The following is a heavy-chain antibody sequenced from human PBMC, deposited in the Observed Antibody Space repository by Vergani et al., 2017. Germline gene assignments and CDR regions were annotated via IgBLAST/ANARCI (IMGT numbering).Heavy chain of an antibody. CDR1: GFTFDDYT. D-gene: IGHD2/OR15-2a*01. V-gene: IGHV3-43*01. CDR3: ASSMKPPLGHPYYYYYYGMDV. J-gene: IGHJ6*02. Sequence: EVQLVESGGVVVQPGGSLRLSCAASGFTFDDYTMHWVRQAPGKGLEWVSLISWDGGSTYYADSVKGRFTISRDNSKNSLYLQMNSLRTEDTALYYCASSMKPPLGHPYYYYYYGMDVWGRGTTVTVSS. CDR2: ISWDGGST.